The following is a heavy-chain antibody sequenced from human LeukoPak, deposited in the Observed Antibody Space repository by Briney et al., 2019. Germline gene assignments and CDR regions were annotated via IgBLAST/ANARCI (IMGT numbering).Heavy chain of an antibody. D-gene: IGHD2-21*02. CDR1: GFTVSSNY. V-gene: IGHV4-4*07. CDR2: IYTSGST. J-gene: IGHJ6*03. Sequence: GSLRLSCAASGFTVSSNYMSWIRQPAGKGLEWIGRIYTSGSTNYNPSLKSRVTMSVDTSKNQFSLKLSSVTAADTAVYYCARSVVTAIPYYYYYMDVWGKGTTVTISS. CDR3: ARSVVTAIPYYYYYMDV.